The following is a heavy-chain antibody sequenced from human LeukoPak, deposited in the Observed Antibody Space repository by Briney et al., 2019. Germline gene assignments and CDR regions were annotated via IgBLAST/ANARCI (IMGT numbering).Heavy chain of an antibody. CDR1: GGSISTSY. J-gene: IGHJ4*02. V-gene: IGHV4-59*01. CDR3: ARAGSGWSFDY. Sequence: SETLSLTCTVSGGSISTSYWTWIRQPPGKGLEWIGCNTYDGKTIYNASLKRRVTISVDMSKKKFSLKLSSVTAADTAVYYCARAGSGWSFDYWGQGTLVTVSS. D-gene: IGHD6-19*01. CDR2: NTYDGKT.